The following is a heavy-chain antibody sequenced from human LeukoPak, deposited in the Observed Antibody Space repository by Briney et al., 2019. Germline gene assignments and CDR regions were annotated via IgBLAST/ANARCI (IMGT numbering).Heavy chain of an antibody. V-gene: IGHV3-30*02. CDR3: AKDKQVLWWYFDY. D-gene: IGHD2-2*01. CDR1: GFTFSNYG. Sequence: GGSLRLSCAASGFTFSNYGMHWVRQAPGKGLEWVAFIRYDGSDKYYADSVKGRSTISRDNSKNTLYLQMNSLRAEDTAVYYCAKDKQVLWWYFDYWGQGTLVTVSS. J-gene: IGHJ4*02. CDR2: IRYDGSDK.